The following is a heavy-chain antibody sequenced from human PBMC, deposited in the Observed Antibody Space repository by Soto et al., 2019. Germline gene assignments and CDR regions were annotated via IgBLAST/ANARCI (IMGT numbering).Heavy chain of an antibody. D-gene: IGHD3-3*01. V-gene: IGHV1-18*04. Sequence: GASVKVSCKASGYTFTSYGISWVRQAPGQGLEWMGWISAYNGNTNYAQKLQGRVTMTTDTSTSTAYMELRSLRSDDTAVYYCAREGARYYDFWSGYPVSGMDVWGQGTTVTVSS. CDR3: AREGARYYDFWSGYPVSGMDV. CDR2: ISAYNGNT. CDR1: GYTFTSYG. J-gene: IGHJ6*02.